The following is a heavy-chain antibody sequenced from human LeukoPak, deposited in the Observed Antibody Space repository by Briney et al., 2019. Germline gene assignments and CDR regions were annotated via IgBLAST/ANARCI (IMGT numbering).Heavy chain of an antibody. D-gene: IGHD3-16*01. Sequence: GGSLRLSCAASGFSFNNYAMYWVRQAPGKGLEWVAFIRYDGNNKYYADSVKGRLTITRDNSKNTLYLQMNSLRAADTAVYYCAKGYRNHLLILLDSWGQGTLVTVSS. CDR2: IRYDGNNK. J-gene: IGHJ5*01. V-gene: IGHV3-30*02. CDR1: GFSFNNYA. CDR3: AKGYRNHLLILLDS.